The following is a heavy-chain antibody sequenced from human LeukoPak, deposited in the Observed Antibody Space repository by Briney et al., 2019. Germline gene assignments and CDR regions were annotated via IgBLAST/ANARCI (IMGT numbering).Heavy chain of an antibody. CDR2: IYSGGST. CDR3: AREEIAAAGFQWFDP. CDR1: GFTVSSNY. J-gene: IGHJ5*02. Sequence: PGGSLRLSCAASGFTVSSNYMSWVRQAPGKGLEWVSAIYSGGSTYYADSVKGRFTISRDNSKNTLYLQMNSLRAEDTAVYYCAREEIAAAGFQWFDPWGQGTLVTVSS. D-gene: IGHD6-13*01. V-gene: IGHV3-53*01.